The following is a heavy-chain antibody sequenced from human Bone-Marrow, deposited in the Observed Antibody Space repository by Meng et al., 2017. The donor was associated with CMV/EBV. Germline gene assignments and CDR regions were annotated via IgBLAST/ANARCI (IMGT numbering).Heavy chain of an antibody. CDR1: GYNFNGFG. J-gene: IGHJ1*01. Sequence: SVKVSCKSSGYNFNGFGISWVRQAPGQGLEWMGRIIPILGIANYAQKFQGRVTITADKSTSTAYMELSSLRSEDTAVYYCARGGSYYSDWGQGTLVTVSS. CDR3: ARGGSYYSD. D-gene: IGHD1-26*01. V-gene: IGHV1-69*04. CDR2: IIPILGIA.